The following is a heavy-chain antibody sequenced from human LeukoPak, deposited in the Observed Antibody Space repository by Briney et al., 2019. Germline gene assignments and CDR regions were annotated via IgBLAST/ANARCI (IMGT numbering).Heavy chain of an antibody. CDR1: GGSISSYY. J-gene: IGHJ5*02. V-gene: IGHV4-4*07. Sequence: SETLSLACTVSGGSISSYYWSWIRQPAGKGLEWIGRIYTSGSTNYNPSLKSRVTMSVDTSKNQFSLKLSSVTAADTAVYYCARDSALASGSFRFDPWGQGTLVTVSS. CDR3: ARDSALASGSFRFDP. D-gene: IGHD3-10*01. CDR2: IYTSGST.